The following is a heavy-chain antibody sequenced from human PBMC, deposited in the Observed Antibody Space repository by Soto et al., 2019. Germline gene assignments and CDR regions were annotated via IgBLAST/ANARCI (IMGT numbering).Heavy chain of an antibody. V-gene: IGHV4-31*03. Sequence: QVQLQESGPGLVKPSQTLALPCTVSGGSISSCDYYWSWIRQVPGKGLEWNGYISYSGSTYYNPSLKSRVAMSVDTSKHQFYLKRSSVTAADTAIYYCAREGRIAAAGRFADWGQGTLVTVSS. CDR3: AREGRIAAAGRFAD. D-gene: IGHD6-13*01. CDR2: ISYSGST. CDR1: GGSISSCDYY. J-gene: IGHJ4*02.